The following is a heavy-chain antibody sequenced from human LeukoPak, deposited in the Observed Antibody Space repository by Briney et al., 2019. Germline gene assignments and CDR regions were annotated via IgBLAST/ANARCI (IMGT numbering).Heavy chain of an antibody. CDR1: GLRFSDYY. CDR3: ARTRGGLARRYFDL. J-gene: IGHJ2*01. Sequence: GGSLRLSCAASGLRFSDYYVSWIRQAPGKGLEWVSSISSSSSSTIYYADSVKGRFTISRDNAKNSLYLQMNSLRAEDTAVYYCARTRGGLARRYFDLWGRGTLVTVSS. D-gene: IGHD2-15*01. V-gene: IGHV3-11*04. CDR2: ISSSSSSTI.